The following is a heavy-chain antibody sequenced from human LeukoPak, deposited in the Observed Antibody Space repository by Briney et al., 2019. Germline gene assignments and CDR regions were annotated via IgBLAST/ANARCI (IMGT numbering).Heavy chain of an antibody. V-gene: IGHV3-48*04. CDR2: ISSSGSTI. D-gene: IGHD6-13*01. J-gene: IGHJ3*01. CDR1: GFTFSSYA. CDR3: ARLSWYDTFDL. Sequence: GGSLRLSCAASGFTFSSYAMSWVRQAPGKGLEWVSYISSSGSTIYYADSVKGRFTISRDNAKNSLYLQMNSLRAEDTAVYYCARLSWYDTFDLWGQGTMVTVSS.